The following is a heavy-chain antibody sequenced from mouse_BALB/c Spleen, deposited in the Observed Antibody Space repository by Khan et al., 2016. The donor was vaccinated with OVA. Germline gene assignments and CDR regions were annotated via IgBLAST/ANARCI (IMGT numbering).Heavy chain of an antibody. V-gene: IGHV5-6*01. Sequence: EVQLVESGGDLMKPGGSLKLSCAASGFTFSAYSMSWVRQTPDKRLEWVATINSDGYYTYYPDSVQGRFTISRNNAKNTLSLQMSSLKSEDTAIYYCASHLTGSVAYWGQGTLVTVSA. D-gene: IGHD4-1*01. CDR1: GFTFSAYS. CDR3: ASHLTGSVAY. CDR2: INSDGYYT. J-gene: IGHJ3*01.